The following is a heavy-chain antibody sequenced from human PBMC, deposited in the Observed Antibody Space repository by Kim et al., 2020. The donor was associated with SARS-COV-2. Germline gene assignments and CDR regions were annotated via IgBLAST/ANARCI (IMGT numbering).Heavy chain of an antibody. Sequence: SETLSLTCAVYGGSFSGYYWSWIRQPPGKGLEWIGEINHSGSTNYNPSLKSRVTISVDTSKNQFSLKLSSVTAADTAVYYCARGRTRTATPTEYFQHWGQGTLVTVSS. CDR2: INHSGST. V-gene: IGHV4-34*01. CDR1: GGSFSGYY. CDR3: ARGRTRTATPTEYFQH. D-gene: IGHD1-1*01. J-gene: IGHJ1*01.